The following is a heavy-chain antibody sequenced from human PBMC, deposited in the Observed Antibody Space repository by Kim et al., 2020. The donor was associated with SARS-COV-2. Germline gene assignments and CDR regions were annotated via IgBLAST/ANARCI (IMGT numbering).Heavy chain of an antibody. Sequence: SETLSLTCTVCGGSISNYFWSWIRQPPGKGLEYLGYIYYSGSTNYNPSLRSRITISVDTSKNQFSLRLTSMTAADTAVYFCARLPPYSSPGTYGMDVWG. V-gene: IGHV4-59*08. J-gene: IGHJ6*04. CDR3: ARLPPYSSPGTYGMDV. CDR2: IYYSGST. D-gene: IGHD3-10*01. CDR1: GGSISNYF.